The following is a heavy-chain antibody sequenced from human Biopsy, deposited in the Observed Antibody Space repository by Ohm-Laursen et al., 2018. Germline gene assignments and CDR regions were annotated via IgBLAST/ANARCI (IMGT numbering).Heavy chain of an antibody. CDR3: ARAVDYYAPYYYYGLDV. D-gene: IGHD3-10*01. V-gene: IGHV4-34*01. Sequence: SDTLSLTCEVYGKTFSDYYWSWIRQPPGRGLEWIGQITQSGRTNSNPTLKSRFTISVDTSKSQFSLKLRSVTAADTAVYYCARAVDYYAPYYYYGLDVWGQGTTVTVSS. CDR1: GKTFSDYY. CDR2: ITQSGRT. J-gene: IGHJ6*02.